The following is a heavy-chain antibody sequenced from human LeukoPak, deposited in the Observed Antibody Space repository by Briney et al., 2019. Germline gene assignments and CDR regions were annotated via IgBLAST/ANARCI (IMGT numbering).Heavy chain of an antibody. Sequence: PGRSLRLSCAISGFSFSDYSISWFRQAPGKGLEWVGFIRNRTYGGTTEYAASVKGRFTILRDDSTSIAYPQMNSLKTEDTAMYYCTRGVEMTTISPYYWGQGTLVTVSS. CDR1: GFSFSDYS. V-gene: IGHV3-49*03. CDR3: TRGVEMTTISPYY. D-gene: IGHD5-24*01. J-gene: IGHJ4*02. CDR2: IRNRTYGGTT.